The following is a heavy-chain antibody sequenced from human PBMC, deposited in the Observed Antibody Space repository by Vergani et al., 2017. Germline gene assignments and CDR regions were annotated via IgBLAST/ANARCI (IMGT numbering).Heavy chain of an antibody. J-gene: IGHJ6*02. V-gene: IGHV1-46*01. D-gene: IGHD3-3*01. Sequence: QVQLVQSGAEVKKPGASVKVSCKASGYTFTSYYMHWVRQAPGQGLEWMGIINPSGGSTSYAQKFQGRVTMTRDTSTSTVYMELSSLRSEDTAVYYCARDLNVGAYYDFWSGYYIYYYYSMDVWGQGTTVTVSS. CDR2: INPSGGST. CDR1: GYTFTSYY. CDR3: ARDLNVGAYYDFWSGYYIYYYYSMDV.